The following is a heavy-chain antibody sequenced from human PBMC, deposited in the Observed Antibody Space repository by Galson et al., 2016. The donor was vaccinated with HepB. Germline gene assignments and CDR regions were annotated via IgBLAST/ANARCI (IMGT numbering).Heavy chain of an antibody. CDR1: GFTFTSYW. D-gene: IGHD3-16*01. V-gene: IGHV3-7*01. J-gene: IGHJ4*02. Sequence: SLRLSCAASGFTFTSYWMSWIRQAPGKGLEWVANIRQDGSSKEYVDSVKGRFTISRDNAKNSLYLQMNSLRVGDTGVYYCTREGHGGFDSWGQGTLVIVSS. CDR3: TREGHGGFDS. CDR2: IRQDGSSK.